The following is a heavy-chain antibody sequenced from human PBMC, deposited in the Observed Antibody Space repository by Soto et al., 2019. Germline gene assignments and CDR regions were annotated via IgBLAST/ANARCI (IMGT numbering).Heavy chain of an antibody. CDR1: GFTFSIDA. J-gene: IGHJ2*01. CDR2: ISYDGSNK. V-gene: IGHV3-30-3*01. Sequence: QVQLVESGGGVVQPGRSLRLSCAASGFTFSIDAMHWVRQAPGKGLEWVAVISYDGSNKYYADSVKGRFTISRDNSKNTLYLQMNSLRAEDTAVYYCARDWVTRYFDLWGRGTLVTVSS. CDR3: ARDWVTRYFDL. D-gene: IGHD5-18*01.